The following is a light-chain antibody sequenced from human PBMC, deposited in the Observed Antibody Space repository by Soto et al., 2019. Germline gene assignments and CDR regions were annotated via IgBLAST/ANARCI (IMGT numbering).Light chain of an antibody. J-gene: IGLJ2*01. CDR2: GHS. V-gene: IGLV1-40*01. CDR1: RSNIGAGHD. Sequence: QSVLTQPPSVSGAPGQRVTISCTGSRSNIGAGHDVHWYQQVPGTAPKLLIYGHSKRPSGVSDRFSGSTSGYSASLVVSGLQTEDEGAYSCSSYAAPNFVVFGGGTKLTVL. CDR3: SSYAAPNFVV.